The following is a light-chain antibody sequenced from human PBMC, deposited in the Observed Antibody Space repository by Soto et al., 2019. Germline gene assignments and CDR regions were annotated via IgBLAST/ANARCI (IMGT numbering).Light chain of an antibody. Sequence: AIQMTQSPSYLSASVGDRVTITCRASQTISSWLAWYQQKPGKAPKLLIYAASTLQSGVPSRFSGSGSGTDFTLTISCLQSEDFATYYCQQYYSFPLTFGGGTKV. CDR1: QTISSW. CDR2: AAS. V-gene: IGKV1-8*01. J-gene: IGKJ4*01. CDR3: QQYYSFPLT.